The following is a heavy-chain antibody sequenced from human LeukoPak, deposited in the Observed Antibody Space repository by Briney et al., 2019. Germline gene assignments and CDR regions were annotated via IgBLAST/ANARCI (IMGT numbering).Heavy chain of an antibody. CDR1: GYIFTGYY. Sequence: ASVKVSCKASGYIFTGYYMHWVRQAPGLGLEWMGWINPNSGDTNYAQNFQGRVTMTRDTSISTAYMELSSLESDDTAVYYCARDRNSGSSLDIWGQGTMLTVSS. V-gene: IGHV1-2*02. CDR3: ARDRNSGSSLDI. J-gene: IGHJ3*02. CDR2: INPNSGDT. D-gene: IGHD6-6*01.